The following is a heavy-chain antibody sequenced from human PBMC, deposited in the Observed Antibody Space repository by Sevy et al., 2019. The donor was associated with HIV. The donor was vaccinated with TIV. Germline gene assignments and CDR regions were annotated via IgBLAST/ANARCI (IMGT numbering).Heavy chain of an antibody. CDR2: IDSGGST. J-gene: IGHJ6*02. CDR3: ARDRYYDASGYYYYYYGMDV. D-gene: IGHD3-22*01. Sequence: GGSLRLSCAASGFTFSSYDMHWVRLAPGKGLEWVSLIDSGGSTYYADSVKGRFTISRDNAKNTLYLQMNPLRAEDTAVYFCARDRYYDASGYYYYYYGMDVWGQGTTVTVSS. V-gene: IGHV3-66*01. CDR1: GFTFSSYD.